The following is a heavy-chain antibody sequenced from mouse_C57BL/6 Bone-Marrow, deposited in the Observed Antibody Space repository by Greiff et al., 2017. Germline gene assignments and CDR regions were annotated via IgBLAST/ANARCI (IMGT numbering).Heavy chain of an antibody. CDR1: GFTFSSYG. J-gene: IGHJ3*01. CDR3: ARHYYGSRAWFSY. CDR2: ISSGGSYT. Sequence: EVKLVESGGDLVKPGGSLKLSCAASGFTFSSYGMSWVRQTPDKRLEWVATISSGGSYTYYPDSVKGRFTISRDNAKNTLYLQMSSLKSEDTAMYYWARHYYGSRAWFSYWGQGTLVTVSA. V-gene: IGHV5-6*01. D-gene: IGHD1-1*01.